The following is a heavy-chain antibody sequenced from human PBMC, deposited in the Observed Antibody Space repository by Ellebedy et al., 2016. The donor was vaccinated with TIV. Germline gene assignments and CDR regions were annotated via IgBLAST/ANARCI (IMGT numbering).Heavy chain of an antibody. D-gene: IGHD4-17*01. J-gene: IGHJ4*02. CDR2: IIPILDIS. V-gene: IGHV1-69*04. CDR3: AREITVTTNPHDY. CDR1: GGTFSSYT. Sequence: AASVKVSCKASGGTFSSYTINWVRQAPGQGLEWMGRIIPILDISNYAQKFKGRVTLTADKSTSTAYMELSSLRSEDTAVYYCAREITVTTNPHDYWGQGTLVTVSS.